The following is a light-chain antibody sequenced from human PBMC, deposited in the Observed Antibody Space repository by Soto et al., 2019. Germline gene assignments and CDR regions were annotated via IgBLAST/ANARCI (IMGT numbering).Light chain of an antibody. Sequence: DIQLTQSPSFLSASVGDRVTITCRASQGISSYLVWYQQKPGKAPKLLIYAASTLQSGVPSRFSGSGSGTEFILIISSLQPEDFATYYCQQLNSYPQTFGQGTKVEIK. V-gene: IGKV1-9*01. CDR3: QQLNSYPQT. CDR2: AAS. CDR1: QGISSY. J-gene: IGKJ1*01.